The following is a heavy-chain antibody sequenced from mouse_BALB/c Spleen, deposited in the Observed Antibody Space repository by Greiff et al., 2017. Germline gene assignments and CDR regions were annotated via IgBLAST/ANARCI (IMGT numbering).Heavy chain of an antibody. V-gene: IGHV5-17*02. Sequence: EVKLMESGGGLVQPGGSRKLSCAASGFTFSSFGMHWVRQAPEKGLEWVAYISSGSSTIYYADTVKGRFTISRDNPKNTLFLQMTSLRSEDTAMYYCARWGYGSSYFDYWGQGTTLTVSS. J-gene: IGHJ2*01. CDR1: GFTFSSFG. CDR3: ARWGYGSSYFDY. CDR2: ISSGSSTI. D-gene: IGHD1-1*01.